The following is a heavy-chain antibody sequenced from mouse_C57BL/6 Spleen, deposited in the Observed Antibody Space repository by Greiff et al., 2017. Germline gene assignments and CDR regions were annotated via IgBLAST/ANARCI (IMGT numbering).Heavy chain of an antibody. CDR2: IYPGSGGT. D-gene: IGHD1-1*01. Sequence: VQLQQPGAELVKPGASVKMSCKASGYTFNSYWITWVKQRPGQGLEWIGDIYPGSGGTNYNEKFKSKATLTVDTSSSTAYMQLSSLTAEDSAVYSGAKMDYYGSADYAVDYWGQGTSGTVSS. CDR1: GYTFNSYW. J-gene: IGHJ4*01. CDR3: AKMDYYGSADYAVDY. V-gene: IGHV1-55*01.